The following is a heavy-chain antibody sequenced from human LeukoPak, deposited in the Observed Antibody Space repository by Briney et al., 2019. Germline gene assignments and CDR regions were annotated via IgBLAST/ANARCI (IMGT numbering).Heavy chain of an antibody. D-gene: IGHD5-24*01. J-gene: IGHJ4*02. CDR3: ARGRRW. CDR1: GGSFSGYY. V-gene: IGHV4-34*01. Sequence: PSETLSLTCAVYGGSFSGYYWTWIRQPPGKGLEWIGEISHSGNINYNPSLKSRLTISIDTSKNQFSLKLSSVTAADTAVYYCARGRRWWGQGTLVTVSS. CDR2: ISHSGNI.